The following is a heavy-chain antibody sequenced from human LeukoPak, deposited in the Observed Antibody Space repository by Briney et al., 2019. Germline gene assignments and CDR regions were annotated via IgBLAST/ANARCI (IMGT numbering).Heavy chain of an antibody. CDR1: GFTFSNHN. Sequence: GGSLRLSCAASGFTFSNHNMNWVRQAPGKGLEWVASISSSSSYIYYADSVKGRFTISRDNAKNSLYLQMSSLRAEDTAVYYCARDRLRFLERLSNDAFDIWGQGTMVTVSS. D-gene: IGHD3-3*01. CDR3: ARDRLRFLERLSNDAFDI. CDR2: ISSSSSYI. J-gene: IGHJ3*02. V-gene: IGHV3-21*01.